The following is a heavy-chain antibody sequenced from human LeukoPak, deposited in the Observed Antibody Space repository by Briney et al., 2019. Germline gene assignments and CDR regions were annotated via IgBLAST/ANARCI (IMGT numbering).Heavy chain of an antibody. J-gene: IGHJ6*03. CDR2: INPNSGGT. Sequence: VASVKVSCKASGYTFTGYYMHWVRQAPGQGLEWMGWINPNSGGTNYAQKFQGRVTMTRDTSISTAYMELSRLRSDDTAVYYCARGSPYVQSSITMVRGTYYYYYYMDVWGKGTTVTISS. V-gene: IGHV1-2*02. CDR1: GYTFTGYY. D-gene: IGHD3-10*01. CDR3: ARGSPYVQSSITMVRGTYYYYYYMDV.